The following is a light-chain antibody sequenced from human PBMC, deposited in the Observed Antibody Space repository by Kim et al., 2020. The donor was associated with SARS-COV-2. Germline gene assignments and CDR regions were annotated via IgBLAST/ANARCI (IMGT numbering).Light chain of an antibody. J-gene: IGKJ1*01. V-gene: IGKV1-5*01. CDR2: DAS. Sequence: SVGGGVGITCRASQSIDNWLAWYRQRPGKAPELRIFDASRLETGVPLRFRGSGFGTEFSLTITRLQTDDSATYYCHQYNSSPPWTFGQGTRVDIK. CDR1: QSIDNW. CDR3: HQYNSSPPWT.